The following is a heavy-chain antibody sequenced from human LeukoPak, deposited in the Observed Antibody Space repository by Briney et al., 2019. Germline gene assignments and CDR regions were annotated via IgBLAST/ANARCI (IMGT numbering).Heavy chain of an antibody. CDR3: VRGHSSTGCYNP. D-gene: IGHD2-2*02. CDR1: GFTISTYW. V-gene: IGHV3-21*01. CDR2: ITHDSSFM. J-gene: IGHJ5*02. Sequence: GGSLRLSCAASGFTISTYWMSWVRQAPGKGLEWVSSITHDSSFMHYADSVKGRFTISRDNTNNSLYLQMNSLRVEDTALYYCVRGHSSTGCYNPWGQGTLVTVSS.